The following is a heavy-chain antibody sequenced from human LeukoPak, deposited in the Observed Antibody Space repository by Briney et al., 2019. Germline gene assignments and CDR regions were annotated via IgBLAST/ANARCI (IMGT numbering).Heavy chain of an antibody. Sequence: PSETLSLTCTVSGGSISGYYWSWLRQPPGKGLEWIGYRYYSGSSNYNPSLKSRVTILVDTSKNQFSLKMSSVTSADTAVYYCATASGSGSNWYFVVWGRGTLVTVSS. CDR2: RYYSGSS. CDR3: ATASGSGSNWYFVV. D-gene: IGHD3-10*01. CDR1: GGSISGYY. V-gene: IGHV4-59*01. J-gene: IGHJ2*01.